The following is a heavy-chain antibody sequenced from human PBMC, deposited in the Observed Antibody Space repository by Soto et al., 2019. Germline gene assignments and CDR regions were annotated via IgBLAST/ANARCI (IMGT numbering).Heavy chain of an antibody. V-gene: IGHV3-21*01. D-gene: IGHD3-22*01. CDR1: GFTFSSYS. J-gene: IGHJ4*02. CDR3: ARAPYYDSSFDY. CDR2: ISGSSSYI. Sequence: SLRLSCAASGFTFSSYSMNWVRQAPGKGLEWVSSISGSSSYIYYADSVKGRFTISRDNAKNSLYLQMNSLRAEDTAVYYCARAPYYDSSFDYWGQGTLVTVSS.